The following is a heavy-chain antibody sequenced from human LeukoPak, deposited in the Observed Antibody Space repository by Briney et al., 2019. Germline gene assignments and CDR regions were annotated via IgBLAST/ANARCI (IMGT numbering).Heavy chain of an antibody. J-gene: IGHJ4*02. Sequence: SETLSLTCTVSGGSISSSSYYWGWIRQPPGKGLEWIGNLYYSGSTYYNPSLKSRVTISVDTSKNQFSLKLSSVTAADTAVYYCARRYGDPSHFDYWGQGTLVTVSS. CDR1: GGSISSSSYY. CDR2: LYYSGST. CDR3: ARRYGDPSHFDY. D-gene: IGHD4-17*01. V-gene: IGHV4-39*07.